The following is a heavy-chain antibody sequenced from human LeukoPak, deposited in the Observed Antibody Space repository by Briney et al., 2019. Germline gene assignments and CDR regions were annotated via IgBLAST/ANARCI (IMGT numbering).Heavy chain of an antibody. CDR3: AHSSGWYPEY. CDR2: VDYSGST. CDR1: GDSISSSTYY. V-gene: IGHV4-39*07. Sequence: SETLSLTCTVSGDSISSSTYYWGWIRQPPGKGLEWIATVDYSGSTYYNSPLNSQVTISVDTSKKQFSLKLTSVTAADTAMYYCAHSSGWYPEYWGQGTQVTVSS. D-gene: IGHD6-13*01. J-gene: IGHJ4*02.